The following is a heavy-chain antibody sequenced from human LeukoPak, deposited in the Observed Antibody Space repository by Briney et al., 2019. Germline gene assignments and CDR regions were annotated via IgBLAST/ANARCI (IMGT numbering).Heavy chain of an antibody. D-gene: IGHD1-26*01. V-gene: IGHV3-30*18. CDR3: AKDRTVVGATSFDY. CDR1: GFPFSTFG. CDR2: IAYDGSVR. J-gene: IGHJ4*02. Sequence: GGSLRLSCAASGFPFSTFGMHWVRQAPGKELECVAAIAYDGSVRYYPDSLKGRLTISRDNSKNTLYLQMNSLRTEDTAVYSCAKDRTVVGATSFDYWGLGTLVTVSS.